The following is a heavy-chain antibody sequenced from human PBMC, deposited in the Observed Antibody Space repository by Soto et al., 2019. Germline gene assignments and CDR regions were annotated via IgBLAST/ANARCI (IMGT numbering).Heavy chain of an antibody. V-gene: IGHV3-43*01. CDR3: AKVGLTQAFDI. CDR2: ISWDGGST. CDR1: GFTFDAYT. J-gene: IGHJ3*02. Sequence: GESLKISCAASGFTFDAYTMHWVRQAPGKGLEWVSLISWDGGSTYYADSVKGRFTISRDNSKNSLYLQMNSLRTEDTALYYCAKVGLTQAFDIWGQGTMVTVSS. D-gene: IGHD3-16*01.